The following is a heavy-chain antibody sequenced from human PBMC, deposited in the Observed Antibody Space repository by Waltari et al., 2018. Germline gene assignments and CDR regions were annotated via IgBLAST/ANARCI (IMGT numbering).Heavy chain of an antibody. Sequence: QVQLVQSGAEVKKPGSSVTVSCKASGGTFSSYAISWVRQAPGQGLEWMGGIIPIFGTANYAQKFQGRVTITTDESTSTAYMELSSLRSEDTAVYYCARDRDYYDSSGYYQGWAFDIWGQGTMVTVS. CDR2: IIPIFGTA. V-gene: IGHV1-69*05. D-gene: IGHD3-22*01. CDR3: ARDRDYYDSSGYYQGWAFDI. J-gene: IGHJ3*02. CDR1: GGTFSSYA.